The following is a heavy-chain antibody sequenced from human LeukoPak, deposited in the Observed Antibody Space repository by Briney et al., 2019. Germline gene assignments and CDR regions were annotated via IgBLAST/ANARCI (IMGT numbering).Heavy chain of an antibody. D-gene: IGHD6-19*01. CDR2: IYHSGST. V-gene: IGHV4-38-2*02. CDR1: GYSISSGYY. J-gene: IGHJ4*02. Sequence: SETLSLTCTVSGYSISSGYYWGWIRQPPGKGLEWIGSIYHSGSTYYNPSLKSRVTISVDTSKNQFSLKLSSVTAADTAVYYCAREWRSAVAGEREPDYWGQGTLVTVSS. CDR3: AREWRSAVAGEREPDY.